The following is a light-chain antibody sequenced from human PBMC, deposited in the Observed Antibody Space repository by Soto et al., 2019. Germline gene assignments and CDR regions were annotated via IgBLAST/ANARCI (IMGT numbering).Light chain of an antibody. CDR2: ASS. J-gene: IGKJ4*01. CDR1: QSIIPY. CDR3: QQRYTTLS. V-gene: IGKV1-39*01. Sequence: DIQMTQSPSSLSASVGDTVTITCRASQSIIPYLNWYQQRPGKAPKLLIYASSSLQSGVPSRFSGSGSGTDFTLTISTLQPEDFATYYCQQRYTTLSVGGGTRVEFK.